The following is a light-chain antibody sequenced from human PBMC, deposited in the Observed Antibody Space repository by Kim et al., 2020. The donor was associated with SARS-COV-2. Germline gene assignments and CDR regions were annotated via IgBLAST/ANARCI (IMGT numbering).Light chain of an antibody. Sequence: RATINCKSSQSVLYSSNNKNYLAWYQQKPGQPPKLLIYCASTRESGVPDRFSGSGSGTDFTLTISSLQAEDVAVYYCQQYYSTLYTFGQGTKLEI. CDR1: QSVLYSSNNKNY. V-gene: IGKV4-1*01. CDR3: QQYYSTLYT. CDR2: CAS. J-gene: IGKJ2*01.